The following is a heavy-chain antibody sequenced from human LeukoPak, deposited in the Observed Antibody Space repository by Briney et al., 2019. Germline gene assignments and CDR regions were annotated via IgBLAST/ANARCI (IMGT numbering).Heavy chain of an antibody. J-gene: IGHJ6*02. CDR1: GGSINGHY. CDR2: IHYSGRA. D-gene: IGHD3-16*01. V-gene: IGHV4-59*11. Sequence: SETLSLTCTVSGGSINGHYWTWIRQPPGKGLEWIGQIHYSGRADFNPSLKRRVTISVDTSKNQISLNLNSVTAADTAVYYCARFGVDYDMDVWGQGTTVAVSS. CDR3: ARFGVDYDMDV.